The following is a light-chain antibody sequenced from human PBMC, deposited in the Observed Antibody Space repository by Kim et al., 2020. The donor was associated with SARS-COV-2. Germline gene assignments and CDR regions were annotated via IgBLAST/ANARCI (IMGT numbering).Light chain of an antibody. CDR2: YDS. CDR1: NIGSKS. Sequence: SYELTQPPSVSVAPGKTARITCGGNNIGSKSVHWYQQKPGQAPVLVIYYDSDRPSGIPERFSGSNSGNTATLTISRVEAGDEADYYCQVWDISSDHFWVFGGGTQLTVL. V-gene: IGLV3-21*04. J-gene: IGLJ3*02. CDR3: QVWDISSDHFWV.